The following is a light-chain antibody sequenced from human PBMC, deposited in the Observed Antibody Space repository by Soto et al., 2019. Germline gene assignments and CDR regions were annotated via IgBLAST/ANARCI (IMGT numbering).Light chain of an antibody. CDR3: QQRNSYPIT. Sequence: DIQLTQSPSFLSASVGDRVTINCRASQGIDSYLAWFQQKPGRAPKLLIYAASTLQSGVPSRFSGSGSGTEFTLTTSSLQPEDLATYYCQQRNSYPITFGGGTKVET. J-gene: IGKJ4*01. V-gene: IGKV1-9*01. CDR1: QGIDSY. CDR2: AAS.